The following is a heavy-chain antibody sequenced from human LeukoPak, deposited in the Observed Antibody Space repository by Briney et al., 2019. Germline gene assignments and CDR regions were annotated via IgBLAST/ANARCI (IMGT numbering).Heavy chain of an antibody. V-gene: IGHV4-59*01. CDR2: IYYSGST. Sequence: PSETLSLTCTVSGGSISSYYWSWIRQPPGKGLEWIGYIYYSGSTNYNPSLKSRVTISVDTSKNQFSLKLSSVTAADTAVYYCARGEWEPFDYWGQGTLVTVSS. CDR3: ARGEWEPFDY. CDR1: GGSISSYY. J-gene: IGHJ4*02. D-gene: IGHD1-26*01.